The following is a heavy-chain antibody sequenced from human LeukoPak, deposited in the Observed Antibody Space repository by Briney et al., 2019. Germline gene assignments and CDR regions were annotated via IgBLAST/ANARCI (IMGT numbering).Heavy chain of an antibody. V-gene: IGHV4-39*01. J-gene: IGHJ4*02. CDR3: ARLAATGTRRFDY. CDR1: GGSISSSGYY. Sequence: SETLSLTCTVSGGSISSSGYYWGWIRQPPGKGLEWIGSIYYSGRTYYNPSLKSRVTISMDTSKNQFSLKLSSVTAADTAVYYCARLAATGTRRFDYWGQGTLVTVSS. CDR2: IYYSGRT. D-gene: IGHD6-13*01.